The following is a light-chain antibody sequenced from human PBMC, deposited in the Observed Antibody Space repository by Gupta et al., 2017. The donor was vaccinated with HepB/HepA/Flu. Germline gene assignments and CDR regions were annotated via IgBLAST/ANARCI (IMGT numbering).Light chain of an antibody. CDR2: GAS. Sequence: EIALTQSPGTLSLSPGERATLSCRASQSVSSGSLAWYQQKPGQAPRLLIYGASTRATGIPDRLSGSGSGTDFTLTISRLEPDDFAVYYCQQYDSSPRTFGQGTKVEV. CDR1: QSVSSGS. CDR3: QQYDSSPRT. V-gene: IGKV3-20*01. J-gene: IGKJ1*01.